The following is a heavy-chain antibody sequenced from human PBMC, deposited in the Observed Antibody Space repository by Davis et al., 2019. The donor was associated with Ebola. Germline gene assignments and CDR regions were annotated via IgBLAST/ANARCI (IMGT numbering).Heavy chain of an antibody. V-gene: IGHV1-69*04. Sequence: SVKVSCKASGGTFSSYAISWVRQAPGQGLEWMGRIIPILGIANYAQKFQGRVTITADKSTSTAYMELSSLRSEDTAVYYCARVLKGTNGVCCHYYYGMDVWGQGTTVTVSS. J-gene: IGHJ6*02. CDR3: ARVLKGTNGVCCHYYYGMDV. CDR1: GGTFSSYA. D-gene: IGHD2-8*01. CDR2: IIPILGIA.